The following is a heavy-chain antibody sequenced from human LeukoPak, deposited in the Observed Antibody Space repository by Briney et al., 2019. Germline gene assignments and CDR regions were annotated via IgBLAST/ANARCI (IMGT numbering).Heavy chain of an antibody. CDR1: GFTFSSYA. V-gene: IGHV3-23*01. D-gene: IGHD2-2*01. CDR3: AKTVVPAAIEYYFDY. J-gene: IGHJ4*02. CDR2: ISGSGSST. Sequence: GGSLRLSCAASGFTFSSYAMSWVRQAPGKGLEWVSAISGSGSSTYYADSVKGRFTISRDNSKKTLYLQMNSLRAEDTAVYYCAKTVVPAAIEYYFDYWGQGTLVTVSS.